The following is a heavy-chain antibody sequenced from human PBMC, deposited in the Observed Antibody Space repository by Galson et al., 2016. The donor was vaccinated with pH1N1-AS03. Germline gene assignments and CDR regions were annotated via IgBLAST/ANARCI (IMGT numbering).Heavy chain of an antibody. CDR2: IDPTSTYI. V-gene: IGHV3-21*01. D-gene: IGHD5-12*01. J-gene: IGHJ4*02. CDR3: TRSAPRGGHEPFDF. CDR1: GFALIDYS. Sequence: SLRLSCAASGFALIDYSMQWVHQAPGKGLEWVSSIDPTSTYIYYADSPTGRFTISRDNAFNSLYLQMNSLRVDDTAVYFCTRSAPRGGHEPFDFWGQGTLVTVSP.